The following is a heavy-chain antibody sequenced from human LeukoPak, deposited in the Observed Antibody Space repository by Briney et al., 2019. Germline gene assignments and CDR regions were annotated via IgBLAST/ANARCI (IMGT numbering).Heavy chain of an antibody. J-gene: IGHJ4*02. V-gene: IGHV4-31*03. D-gene: IGHD3-22*01. CDR3: ARDNYYDSSGYYDAPYYFDY. Sequence: SETLSLTCTVSGGSISSGGYYWSWIRQHPGKGLEWIGYIYYSGSTYYNPSLKSRVTISVDTSKNQFSLKLSSVTAADTAVYYCARDNYYDSSGYYDAPYYFDYWGQGTLVTVSS. CDR2: IYYSGST. CDR1: GGSISSGGYY.